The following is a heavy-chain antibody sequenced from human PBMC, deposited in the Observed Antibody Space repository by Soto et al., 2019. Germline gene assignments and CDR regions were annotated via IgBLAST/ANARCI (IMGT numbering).Heavy chain of an antibody. CDR2: ISHSGTV. Sequence: QVRLQQSGPGLVKPSETVSLTCDVSSVSITSSNWWTWVRQPPGKGLEWLGKISHSGTVNYNATLRSRVTRSVDKPKNQLSLKLMSVTAADTAVYYCARDYDGFDYWGPGILVTVSS. CDR1: SVSITSSNW. J-gene: IGHJ4*02. V-gene: IGHV4-4*02. CDR3: ARDYDGFDY. D-gene: IGHD3-16*01.